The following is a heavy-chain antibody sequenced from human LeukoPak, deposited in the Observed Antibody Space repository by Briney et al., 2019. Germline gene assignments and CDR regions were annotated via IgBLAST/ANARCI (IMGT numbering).Heavy chain of an antibody. Sequence: PSETLSLTCTVSGGSISPYYWTWIRQSAGKGLELIGRIHSGGTTNYNPSLASRVSLSVDTSNNQVSLRLSSVTAADTAVYYCARDSPHGYTLGHYYYFMDVWGKGTTVTVS. CDR1: GGSISPYY. V-gene: IGHV4-4*07. CDR2: IHSGGTT. J-gene: IGHJ6*03. D-gene: IGHD5-18*01. CDR3: ARDSPHGYTLGHYYYFMDV.